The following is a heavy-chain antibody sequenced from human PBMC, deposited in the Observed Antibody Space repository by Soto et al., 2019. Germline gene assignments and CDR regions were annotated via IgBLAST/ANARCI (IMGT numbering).Heavy chain of an antibody. D-gene: IGHD6-19*01. CDR2: VSSDGYTT. CDR3: AKEIEVAGDLDY. CDR1: GFTFSSYG. V-gene: IGHV3-30*18. J-gene: IGHJ4*01. Sequence: PGGSLRFSCVASGFTFSSYGIPWVRQAPGKGLEWVAVVSSDGYTTYYANSVKGRFIISRDNSRNTLYLQMDSLRPEDTGVYYCAKEIEVAGDLDYWGLGTLVTVSS.